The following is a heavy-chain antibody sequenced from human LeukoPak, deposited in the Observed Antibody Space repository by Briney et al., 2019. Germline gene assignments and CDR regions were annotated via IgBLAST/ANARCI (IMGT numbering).Heavy chain of an antibody. V-gene: IGHV1-24*01. CDR2: FDPQDGET. J-gene: IGHJ4*02. CDR3: ATFALFGVVNAYYFYY. CDR1: GYTLTDLS. Sequence: APVKVSCKVSGYTLTDLSMHWVRQAPGEGLEWMGGFDPQDGETIYAQKFQGRVTMTEDTSTDTAYMELTSLKSEDTAVYYCATFALFGVVNAYYFYYWGQGTLVTVSS. D-gene: IGHD3-3*01.